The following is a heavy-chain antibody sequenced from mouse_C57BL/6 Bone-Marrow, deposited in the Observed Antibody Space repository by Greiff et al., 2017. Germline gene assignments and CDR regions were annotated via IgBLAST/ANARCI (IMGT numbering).Heavy chain of an antibody. CDR3: ATAYYYGGGLDY. J-gene: IGHJ2*01. CDR1: GYTFTSYW. CDR2: IDPSDSYT. Sequence: QVQLQQPGAELVMPGASVKLSCKASGYTFTSYWMHWVKQRPGQGLEWIGEIDPSDSYTNYNQKFKGKSTLTVDKSSSTAYLQLSRLTSEDSAVXDCATAYYYGGGLDYWGQGTTLTVSS. V-gene: IGHV1-69*01. D-gene: IGHD1-1*01.